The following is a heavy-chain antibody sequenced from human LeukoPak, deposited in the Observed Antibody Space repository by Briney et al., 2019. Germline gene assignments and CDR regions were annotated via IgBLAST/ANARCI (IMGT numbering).Heavy chain of an antibody. CDR3: AKDVYSSGWYSGFDY. D-gene: IGHD6-19*01. V-gene: IGHV3-23*01. CDR1: GFTFSSYA. Sequence: GGSLRLSCAACGFTFSSYAMSWVRQAPGKGREWVSAISGSGGSTYYADSVKGRFTISRDNSKDTLYLQMNSLRAEDTAAYYCAKDVYSSGWYSGFDYWGQGTLVTVSS. J-gene: IGHJ4*02. CDR2: ISGSGGST.